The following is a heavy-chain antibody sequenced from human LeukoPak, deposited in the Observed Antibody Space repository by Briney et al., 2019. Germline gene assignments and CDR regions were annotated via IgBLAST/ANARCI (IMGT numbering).Heavy chain of an antibody. CDR2: IKQDGSEK. Sequence: GGSLRLSCAASGFTFSSYAMSWVRQAPGKGLEWVANIKQDGSEKYYVDSVKGRFTISRDNAKNSLYLQMNSLRAEDTAVYYCAREGIDFWSGYYIGYWGQGTLVTVSS. CDR3: AREGIDFWSGYYIGY. V-gene: IGHV3-7*03. D-gene: IGHD3-3*01. J-gene: IGHJ4*02. CDR1: GFTFSSYA.